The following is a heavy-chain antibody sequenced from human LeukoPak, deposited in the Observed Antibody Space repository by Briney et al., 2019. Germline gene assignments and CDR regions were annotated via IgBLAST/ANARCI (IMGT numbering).Heavy chain of an antibody. Sequence: GASVKVSCKASGYSFSYFGINWVRQAPGQGLEWKGWINCYNGNTNYAQKSEGRLTLTTDTATSTVYMELRNLRYDDTAVYYCARGLVVPDIIYYYYGMDVWGQGTTVTVSS. CDR3: ARGLVVPDIIYYYYGMDV. CDR2: INCYNGNT. V-gene: IGHV1-18*01. D-gene: IGHD2-2*01. J-gene: IGHJ6*02. CDR1: GYSFSYFG.